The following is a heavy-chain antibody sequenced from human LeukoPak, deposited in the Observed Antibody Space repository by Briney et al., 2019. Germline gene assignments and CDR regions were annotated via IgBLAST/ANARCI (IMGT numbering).Heavy chain of an antibody. CDR1: GFTFTSYW. D-gene: IGHD1-14*01. Sequence: GGSLRLCCATSGFTFTSYWMHWVRQVAGKGLVWLARVDHGGSGTNYADSVKGRFTISRDNAKGTVYLQMNSLRVEDTAVYYCITDLGWGQGTLVTVSS. V-gene: IGHV3-74*01. J-gene: IGHJ4*02. CDR2: VDHGGSGT. CDR3: ITDLG.